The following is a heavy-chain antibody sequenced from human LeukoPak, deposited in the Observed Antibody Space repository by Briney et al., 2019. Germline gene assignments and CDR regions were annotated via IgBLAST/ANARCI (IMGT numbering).Heavy chain of an antibody. CDR1: GVSVSGGSYY. D-gene: IGHD3-10*01. V-gene: IGHV4-61*01. J-gene: IGHJ4*02. Sequence: SETLSLTCTVSGVSVSGGSYYWSWIRQPPGKGLEWIGYIYYSGSTNYNPSLKSRVTISVDTSKNQFSLKLSSVTAADTAVYYCARAPGTYYYGSGSFDYWGQGTLVTVSS. CDR2: IYYSGST. CDR3: ARAPGTYYYGSGSFDY.